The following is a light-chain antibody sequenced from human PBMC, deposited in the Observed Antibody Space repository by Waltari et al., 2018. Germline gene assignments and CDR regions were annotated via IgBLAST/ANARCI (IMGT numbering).Light chain of an antibody. Sequence: DTQLSQFPSTLAASVGYRVTITCRAREAINKWLAWYQQKPGKAPKVLIYDASTLQSGVPSRFSGSGSGTEFTLTIDSLQPDDFATYYCQQYNRFSPFGQGTNVEVK. CDR2: DAS. CDR3: QQYNRFSP. V-gene: IGKV1-5*01. CDR1: EAINKW. J-gene: IGKJ1*01.